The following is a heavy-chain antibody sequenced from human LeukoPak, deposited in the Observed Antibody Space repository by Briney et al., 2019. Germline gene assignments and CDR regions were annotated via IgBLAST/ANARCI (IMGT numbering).Heavy chain of an antibody. D-gene: IGHD2-2*01. Sequence: GESLKISCKGSGYSFTSYWIGWVRQRPGKGLEWMGIIYPGDSDTRYSPSFQGQVTMSADKSISTAYLQWSSLKASDTAMYYCARQYRSTTNCPFDYWGQGTLVTVSS. CDR2: IYPGDSDT. CDR3: ARQYRSTTNCPFDY. V-gene: IGHV5-51*01. CDR1: GYSFTSYW. J-gene: IGHJ4*02.